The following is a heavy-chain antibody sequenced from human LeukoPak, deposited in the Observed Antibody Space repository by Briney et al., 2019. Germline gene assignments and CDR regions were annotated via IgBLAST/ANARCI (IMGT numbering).Heavy chain of an antibody. D-gene: IGHD2-15*01. Sequence: SQTLSLTCAISGDSVSSNSAAWNWVRQSPSRGLEWLGRTYYGSKWYYDYALSVKSRITINPDTSKNQFSLQLNSVTPEDTAVYYCARVQYPGGYCSGGSCYPFDLWGQGTMVTVSS. CDR2: TYYGSKWYY. CDR3: ARVQYPGGYCSGGSCYPFDL. V-gene: IGHV6-1*01. J-gene: IGHJ3*01. CDR1: GDSVSSNSAA.